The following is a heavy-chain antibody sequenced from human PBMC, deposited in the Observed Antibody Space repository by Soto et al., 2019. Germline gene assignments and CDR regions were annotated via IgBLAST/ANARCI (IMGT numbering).Heavy chain of an antibody. Sequence: SETLSLTCTVSGDSITSNSYFWAWIRQPPGKGLEWIGSIYYSGSTYHNPSLKSRVTISVDRSNNQFSLKLTSVTAADTAVYYCARHFLVDDLEYWG. CDR1: GDSITSNSYF. CDR2: IYYSGST. CDR3: ARHFLVDDLEY. J-gene: IGHJ4*01. V-gene: IGHV4-39*01. D-gene: IGHD3-3*01.